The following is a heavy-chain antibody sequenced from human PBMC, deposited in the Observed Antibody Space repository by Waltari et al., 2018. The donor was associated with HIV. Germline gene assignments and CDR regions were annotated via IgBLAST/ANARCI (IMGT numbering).Heavy chain of an antibody. CDR3: ARVAPDGVGATGPFEN. CDR2: IYSGGST. V-gene: IGHV3-53*01. Sequence: EVQLVESGGGLIQPGGSLRLYFPASEFTPSIKYLHWVRQAPGKGLELVSIIYSGGSTYYADSVKGRFTISRDNSKNTLYLQMKRLRAEDTAVYYCARVAPDGVGATGPFENWGQGTLVTVSS. D-gene: IGHD1-26*01. J-gene: IGHJ4*02. CDR1: EFTPSIKY.